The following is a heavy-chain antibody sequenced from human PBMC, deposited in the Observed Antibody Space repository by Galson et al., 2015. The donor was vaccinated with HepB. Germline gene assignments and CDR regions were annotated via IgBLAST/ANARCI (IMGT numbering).Heavy chain of an antibody. Sequence: SLRLSCAASGFTFTSYAMHWVRQAPGKGLEWVAVISFDGSNKYYADSVKGRFTISRDNSKNTLYVQMNGLRAEDTAVYYCAADREEDGFWGGYRPFHYYYGMDVWGQGTTVTVSS. CDR1: GFTFTSYA. D-gene: IGHD3-3*01. J-gene: IGHJ6*02. CDR3: AADREEDGFWGGYRPFHYYYGMDV. V-gene: IGHV3-30-3*01. CDR2: ISFDGSNK.